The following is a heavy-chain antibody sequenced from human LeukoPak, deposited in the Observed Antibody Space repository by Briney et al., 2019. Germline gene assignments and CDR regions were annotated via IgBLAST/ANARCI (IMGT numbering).Heavy chain of an antibody. CDR2: ISAYNGNT. Sequence: AAPVKVSCKASGYTFTSYGISWVRQAPGQGLEWMGWISAYNGNTNYAQKLQGRVTMTTDTSTSTAYMELRSLRSDDTAVYYCARSSSSTSCYGDDDYWGQGTLVTVSS. D-gene: IGHD2-2*01. CDR3: ARSSSSTSCYGDDDY. V-gene: IGHV1-18*04. CDR1: GYTFTSYG. J-gene: IGHJ4*02.